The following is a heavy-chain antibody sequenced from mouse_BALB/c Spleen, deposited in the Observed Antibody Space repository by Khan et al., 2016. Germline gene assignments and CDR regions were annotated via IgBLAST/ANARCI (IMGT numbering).Heavy chain of an antibody. V-gene: IGHV10-1*02. CDR3: VAGTGYFDY. CDR2: IRSKSNNYAT. Sequence: EVQLVESGGGLVQPKGSLKLSCAASGFTFNTYAMNWVRQAPGKGLEWVARIRSKSNNYATYYADSVKDRFTISRDDSQSMLYLQMNNLKTEDTATYYCVAGTGYFDYWGQGTTLTVSS. D-gene: IGHD4-1*01. CDR1: GFTFNTYA. J-gene: IGHJ2*01.